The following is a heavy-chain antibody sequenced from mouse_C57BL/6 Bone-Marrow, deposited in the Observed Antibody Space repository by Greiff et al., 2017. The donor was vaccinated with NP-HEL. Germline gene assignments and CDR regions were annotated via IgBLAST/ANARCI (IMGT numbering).Heavy chain of an antibody. V-gene: IGHV5-17*01. CDR1: GFTFSDYG. D-gene: IGHD2-3*01. CDR3: ARKKGWLLGAMDY. J-gene: IGHJ4*01. Sequence: DVMLVESGGGLVKPGGSLKLSCAASGFTFSDYGMHWVRQAPEKGLEWVAYISSGSSTIYYADTVKGRFTISRDNAKNTLFLQMTSLRSEDTAMYYCARKKGWLLGAMDYWGQGTSVTVSS. CDR2: ISSGSSTI.